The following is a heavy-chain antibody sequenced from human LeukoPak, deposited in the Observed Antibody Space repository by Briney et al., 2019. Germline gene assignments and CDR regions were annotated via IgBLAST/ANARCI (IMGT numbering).Heavy chain of an antibody. Sequence: GGSLRLSCAASGFTFSTYSMNWVRQAPGRGLEWVSFIYADGNTYYADSVKGRFTISRDISKNAVYLQMNSLRAEDTAVYYCARDSYGDANFDSWGQGTLVTVSS. CDR1: GFTFSTYS. D-gene: IGHD4-17*01. V-gene: IGHV3-53*01. CDR2: IYADGNT. CDR3: ARDSYGDANFDS. J-gene: IGHJ4*02.